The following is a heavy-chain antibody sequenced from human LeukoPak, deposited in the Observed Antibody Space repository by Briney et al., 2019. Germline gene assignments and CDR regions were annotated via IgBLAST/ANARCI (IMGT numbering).Heavy chain of an antibody. CDR3: ARSPLVLPAARDAFDI. D-gene: IGHD2-2*01. J-gene: IGHJ3*02. CDR1: GGSISSYY. CDR2: IYTSGST. Sequence: PSETLSLTCTVSGGSISSYYWSWIRQPAGKGLEWIGRIYTSGSTNYNSSLKSRVTMSVGTSKNQFSLKLSSVTAADTAVYYCARSPLVLPAARDAFDIWGQGTMVTVSS. V-gene: IGHV4-4*07.